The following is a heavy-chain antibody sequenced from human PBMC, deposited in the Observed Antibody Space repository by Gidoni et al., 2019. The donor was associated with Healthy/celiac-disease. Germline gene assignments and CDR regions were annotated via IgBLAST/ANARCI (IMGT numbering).Heavy chain of an antibody. CDR2: IKSKTDGGTT. CDR3: ATSGHYSSSWYSLQNAHYYYGMDV. J-gene: IGHJ6*02. D-gene: IGHD6-13*01. CDR1: GFTFSNAW. Sequence: EVQLVESGGGLVKPGGSLRVSCAASGFTFSNAWLSWVRRPPGKGLEWVGRIKSKTDGGTTDHAAPVKGRFTISRDDSKNTLYLQMNSLKTEDTAVYYCATSGHYSSSWYSLQNAHYYYGMDVWGQGTTVTVSS. V-gene: IGHV3-15*01.